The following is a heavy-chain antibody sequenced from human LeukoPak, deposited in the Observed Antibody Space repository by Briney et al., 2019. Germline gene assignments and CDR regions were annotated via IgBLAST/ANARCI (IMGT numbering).Heavy chain of an antibody. D-gene: IGHD6-19*01. CDR2: ISWNSFSI. CDR3: AKGLYNSGWYYFDY. Sequence: PGRSLRLSCAASGFTFYDYAMHWVRQAPGKGLEWVSCISWNSFSIGYADSVKGRFTISRDNAKNSLYLQMNSLRAEDMALYYCAKGLYNSGWYYFDYWGQGTLVTVSS. CDR1: GFTFYDYA. V-gene: IGHV3-9*03. J-gene: IGHJ4*02.